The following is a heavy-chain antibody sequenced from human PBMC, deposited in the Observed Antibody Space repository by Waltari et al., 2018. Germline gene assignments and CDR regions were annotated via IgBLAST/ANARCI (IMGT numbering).Heavy chain of an antibody. Sequence: EVQLVESGGGLVQPGGSLRLSCAASGFTFSSYWMSWVRQAPGKGLEWVANIKQEGSEKYYVDSVKGRFTISRDNAKNSLYLQMNSLRAEDTAVYYCARPSFLYYFDYWGQGTLVTVSS. CDR3: ARPSFLYYFDY. CDR2: IKQEGSEK. V-gene: IGHV3-7*01. J-gene: IGHJ4*02. CDR1: GFTFSSYW.